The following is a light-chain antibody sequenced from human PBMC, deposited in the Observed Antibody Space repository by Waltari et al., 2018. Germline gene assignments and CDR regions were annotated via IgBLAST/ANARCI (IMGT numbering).Light chain of an antibody. J-gene: IGLJ2*01. CDR1: ALPKHY. CDR3: QSADSSGTYEV. V-gene: IGLV3-25*03. Sequence: SYELPQPPSVSVSPGQTARITSTGDALPKHYAYWYQQKQGQAPVLVIYKDSGRPSGIPERFSGSSSGTTVTLTISGVQAEDEADYYCQSADSSGTYEVFGGGTKQTVL. CDR2: KDS.